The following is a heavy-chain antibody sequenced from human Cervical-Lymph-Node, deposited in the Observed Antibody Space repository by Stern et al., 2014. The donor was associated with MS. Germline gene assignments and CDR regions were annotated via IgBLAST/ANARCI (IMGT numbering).Heavy chain of an antibody. CDR2: IHDSGST. J-gene: IGHJ5*02. V-gene: IGHV4-61*02. CDR3: ATTRWDLFTWNWFDP. CDR1: GGSISSSGYY. Sequence: QVQLVESGPGLVKPSQTLSLTCTVSGGSISSSGYYWSWIRQPADKGLEWIVRIHDSGSTYYNPSLKRRVTISMDTAKNQFSLRLTSVTAADTAVYYCATTRWDLFTWNWFDPWGQGTLVTVSS. D-gene: IGHD1-26*01.